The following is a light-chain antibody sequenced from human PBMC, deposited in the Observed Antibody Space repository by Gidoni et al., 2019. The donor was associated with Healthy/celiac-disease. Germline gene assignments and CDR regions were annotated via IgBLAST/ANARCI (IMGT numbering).Light chain of an antibody. Sequence: DIQMTQSPSTLSASVGDRVTIPCRASQSISSWLAWYQQKPGKAPKLLIYDASSLESGVPSRFSGSGSGTEFTLTISSLQPDDFATYYCKQYNSYPYTFGQXTKLEIK. J-gene: IGKJ2*01. CDR1: QSISSW. V-gene: IGKV1-5*01. CDR3: KQYNSYPYT. CDR2: DAS.